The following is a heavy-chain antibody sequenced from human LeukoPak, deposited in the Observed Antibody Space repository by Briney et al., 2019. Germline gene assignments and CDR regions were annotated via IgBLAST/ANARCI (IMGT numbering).Heavy chain of an antibody. Sequence: GGSLRLSCAASGFTFRNYGMNWVRQAPGKGLQWVSGILDNGGDTFYADSVQGRFTISRDNSKNTLYLQMNSLRAEDTAVYYCARAGRGLRYFDWLTYDYWGQGTLVTVSS. V-gene: IGHV3-23*01. D-gene: IGHD3-9*01. CDR3: ARAGRGLRYFDWLTYDY. CDR1: GFTFRNYG. J-gene: IGHJ4*02. CDR2: ILDNGGDT.